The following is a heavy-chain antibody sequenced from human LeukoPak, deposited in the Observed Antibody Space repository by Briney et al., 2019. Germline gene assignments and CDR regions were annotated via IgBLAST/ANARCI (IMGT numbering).Heavy chain of an antibody. CDR3: ARGSGGSYPRWYFDL. D-gene: IGHD1-26*01. J-gene: IGHJ2*01. V-gene: IGHV4-61*02. CDR2: IYTSGST. CDR1: GGSISSGSYY. Sequence: PSETLSLTCTVSGGSISSGSYYWRWLRQPAGTGLEWIGRIYTSGSTNYNPSLKSRVTISVDTSKNQFSLKLSSVTAADTAVYYCARGSGGSYPRWYFDLWGRGTLVTVSS.